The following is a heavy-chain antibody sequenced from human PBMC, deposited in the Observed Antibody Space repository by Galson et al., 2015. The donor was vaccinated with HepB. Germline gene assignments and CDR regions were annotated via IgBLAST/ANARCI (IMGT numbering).Heavy chain of an antibody. D-gene: IGHD5-18*01. V-gene: IGHV3-30-3*01. CDR1: GFTFSSYA. Sequence: SLRLSCAASGFTFSSYAMHWVRQAPGKGLEWVAVISYDGSNKYYADSVKGRFTISRDNSKNTLYLQMNSLRAEDTAVYYCARGGYSPTNDAFDTWGQGTMVTVSS. J-gene: IGHJ3*02. CDR3: ARGGYSPTNDAFDT. CDR2: ISYDGSNK.